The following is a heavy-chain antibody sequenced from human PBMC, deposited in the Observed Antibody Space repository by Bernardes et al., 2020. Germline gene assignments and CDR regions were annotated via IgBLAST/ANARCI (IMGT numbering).Heavy chain of an antibody. Sequence: ASVEVSCKASGYTFTGYYMHWVRQAPGQGLEWMGRINPNSGGTNYAQKFQGRVTMTRDTSISTAYMELSRLRSDDTAVYYCARDVNTIVRGVIIIGWFDPWGQGTLVTVSS. CDR3: ARDVNTIVRGVIIIGWFDP. CDR1: GYTFTGYY. V-gene: IGHV1-2*06. J-gene: IGHJ5*02. CDR2: INPNSGGT. D-gene: IGHD3-10*01.